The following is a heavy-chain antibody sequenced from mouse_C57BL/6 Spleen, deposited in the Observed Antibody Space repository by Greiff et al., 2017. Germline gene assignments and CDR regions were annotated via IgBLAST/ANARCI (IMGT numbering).Heavy chain of an antibody. J-gene: IGHJ2*01. CDR1: GYTFTEYS. V-gene: IGHV1-62-2*01. Sequence: QVQLQQSGAELVKPGASVKLSCKASGYTFTEYSIHWVKQRSGQGLEWIGGFYPGSGSIKYNEKFKDKATLTADNTSSTVYMGLSSYTSVDFSVYFCARREDSDYYYFDYGGKGTTLTVSS. CDR2: FYPGSGSI. D-gene: IGHD2-4*01. CDR3: ARREDSDYYYFDY.